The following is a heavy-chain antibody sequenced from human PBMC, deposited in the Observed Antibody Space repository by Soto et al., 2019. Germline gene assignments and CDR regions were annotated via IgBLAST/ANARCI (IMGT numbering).Heavy chain of an antibody. J-gene: IGHJ6*03. Sequence: QVQLQESGPGLVKPSETLSLTCTVSGGSISSYYWSWIRQPPGKGLEWIGYIYYSGSTNYNPSLTGLVTKSVDTSKNQFSLKLSSVTAADTAVYYCARHAGTYYDYYMDVWGKGTTVTVS. V-gene: IGHV4-59*08. CDR1: GGSISSYY. CDR2: IYYSGST. CDR3: ARHAGTYYDYYMDV. D-gene: IGHD1-1*01.